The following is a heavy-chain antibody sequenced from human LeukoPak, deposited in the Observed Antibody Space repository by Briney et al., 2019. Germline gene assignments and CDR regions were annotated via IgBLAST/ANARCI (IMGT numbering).Heavy chain of an antibody. J-gene: IGHJ3*02. CDR1: GGSFSGYY. V-gene: IGHV4-34*01. D-gene: IGHD1-14*01. CDR2: INHSGST. Sequence: SETLSLTCAVYGGSFSGYYWSWIRQPPGKGLEWIGEINHSGSTNYNPSLKSRVTISVDTSKNQFSLKLSSVTAADTAVYYCARDPNGIRAFDIWGQGTMVTVSS. CDR3: ARDPNGIRAFDI.